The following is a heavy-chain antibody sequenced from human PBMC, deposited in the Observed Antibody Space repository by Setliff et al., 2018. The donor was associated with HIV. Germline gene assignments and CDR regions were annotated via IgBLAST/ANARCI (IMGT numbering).Heavy chain of an antibody. J-gene: IGHJ4*02. V-gene: IGHV4-38-2*01. CDR2: IYYSGGT. Sequence: PSETLSLTCAVSGYSIISGYYWGWIRQPPGKGLEWIGYIYYSGGTYYNPSLKSRVTISVDTSKNQFSLKLSSVTAADTAVYYCARGDYKYCSGGSCYSAPFDYWGQGTLVTVSS. CDR1: GYSIISGYY. D-gene: IGHD2-15*01. CDR3: ARGDYKYCSGGSCYSAPFDY.